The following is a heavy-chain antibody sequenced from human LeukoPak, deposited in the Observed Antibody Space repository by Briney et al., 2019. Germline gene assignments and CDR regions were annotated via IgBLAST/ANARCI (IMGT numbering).Heavy chain of an antibody. CDR2: IYPGDSDS. CDR1: GYSFTYYW. J-gene: IGHJ4*02. Sequence: GESLKISCKGSGYSFTYYWIGWVRQMPGEGLEWMGIIYPGDSDSRYSPSFQGQVTISADKSISTAYLQWSSLKASDTAIYYCARRCGGSCYDYWGQGTLVTVSS. V-gene: IGHV5-51*01. D-gene: IGHD2-15*01. CDR3: ARRCGGSCYDY.